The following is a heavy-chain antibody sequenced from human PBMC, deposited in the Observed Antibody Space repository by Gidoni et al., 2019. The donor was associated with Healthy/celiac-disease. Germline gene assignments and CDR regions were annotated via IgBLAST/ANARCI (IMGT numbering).Heavy chain of an antibody. CDR1: GFTFSSYA. CDR2: ISGSGGNT. D-gene: IGHD2-8*02. V-gene: IGHV3-23*01. CDR3: AKDPGNLPTGY. Sequence: EVQLLESGGGLVQPGGSLRLSCAASGFTFSSYAMSWVRQAPGKGLKWVSAISGSGGNTYHADSVKGRFTISRDNSKNTLFLQMNSLRAEDTAIYYCAKDPGNLPTGYWGQGTLVTVSS. J-gene: IGHJ4*02.